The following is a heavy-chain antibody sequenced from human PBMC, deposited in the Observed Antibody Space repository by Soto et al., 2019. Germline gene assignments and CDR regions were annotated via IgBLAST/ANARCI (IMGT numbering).Heavy chain of an antibody. CDR1: GGSISRGAYF. J-gene: IGHJ4*02. V-gene: IGHV4-30-4*01. Sequence: TLSLTCSVSGGSISRGAYFWTWIPQSQGKGLEWMGYIFHSGTTSYKPSLQGRLIISIEKSKNQFSLRLTSVTAAASAAYFCARDPYLSKARNDFWGQGSLDTAS. CDR3: ARDPYLSKARNDF. CDR2: IFHSGTT.